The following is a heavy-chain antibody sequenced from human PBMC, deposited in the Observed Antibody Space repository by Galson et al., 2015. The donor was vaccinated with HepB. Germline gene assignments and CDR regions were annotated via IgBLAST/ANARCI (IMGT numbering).Heavy chain of an antibody. D-gene: IGHD6-19*01. Sequence: SLRLSCAASGFTFDDYAMHWVRQLPGKGLEWVSGINWNGNNRGYADSVKGRFTISRDNAKNFMYLQMNSLRTEDTALYYCAKGEPYSGGWYVPPVAWGQGTLVTVSS. J-gene: IGHJ5*02. CDR2: INWNGNNR. CDR3: AKGEPYSGGWYVPPVA. CDR1: GFTFDDYA. V-gene: IGHV3-9*01.